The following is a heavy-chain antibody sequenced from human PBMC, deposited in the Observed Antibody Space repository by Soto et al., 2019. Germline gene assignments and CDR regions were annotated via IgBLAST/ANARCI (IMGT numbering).Heavy chain of an antibody. CDR3: ARGGYYYYYGMDV. J-gene: IGHJ6*02. CDR2: ISSDGSST. CDR1: GFTFSSYW. V-gene: IGHV3-74*01. Sequence: EVQLVESGGGLVQPGGSLRLSCAASGFTFSSYWMHWVRQAPGKGLVWVSRISSDGSSTSYADSVKGRFTISRDNAKNTLYLQMNSLRAEDTAVYYCARGGYYYYYGMDVWGQGTTVTVSS.